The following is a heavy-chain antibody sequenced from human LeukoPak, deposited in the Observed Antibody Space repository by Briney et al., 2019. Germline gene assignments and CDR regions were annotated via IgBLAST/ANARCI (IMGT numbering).Heavy chain of an antibody. D-gene: IGHD1-26*01. Sequence: PSETLSLTCTVSGGSISSSSYYWGWIRQPPGKGLEWIGYIYYSGSTNYNPSPKSRVTISVDTSKNQFSLKLSSVTAADTAVYYCAGEENGDRRRKWGLVAFDIWGQGTMVTVSS. CDR2: IYYSGST. V-gene: IGHV4-61*01. CDR3: AGEENGDRRRKWGLVAFDI. J-gene: IGHJ3*02. CDR1: GGSISSSSYY.